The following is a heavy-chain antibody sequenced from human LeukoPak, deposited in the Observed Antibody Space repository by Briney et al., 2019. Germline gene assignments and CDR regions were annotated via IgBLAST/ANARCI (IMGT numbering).Heavy chain of an antibody. D-gene: IGHD3-3*01. Sequence: PSETLSLTCAVYGGSFSGYYWSWIRQPPGKGLEWIGEINHSGSTNYNPSLKSRVTISVDTSKNQFSLKLSSVTAADTAVYYCARVGYDFWSGYYKFDYWGQGTLVTVSS. V-gene: IGHV4-34*01. CDR1: GGSFSGYY. CDR3: ARVGYDFWSGYYKFDY. J-gene: IGHJ4*02. CDR2: INHSGST.